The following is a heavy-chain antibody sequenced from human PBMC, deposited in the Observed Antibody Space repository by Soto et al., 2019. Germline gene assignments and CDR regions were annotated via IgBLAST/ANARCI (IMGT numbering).Heavy chain of an antibody. D-gene: IGHD4-17*01. Sequence: QVQLVQSGAEVKKPGSSVKVSCKASGGTFSSYAISWVRQAPGQGLEWMGGLIPIFGTANYAQKFQGRVTTTGDEYTSTAYMELSSVRSEDTAVYYCAREGVMTTVIWGQGTLVTVSS. CDR3: AREGVMTTVI. CDR1: GGTFSSYA. CDR2: LIPIFGTA. V-gene: IGHV1-69*01. J-gene: IGHJ4*02.